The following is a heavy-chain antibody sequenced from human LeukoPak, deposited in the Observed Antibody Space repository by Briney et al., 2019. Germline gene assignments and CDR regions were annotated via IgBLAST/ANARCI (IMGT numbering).Heavy chain of an antibody. Sequence: GGSLRPSCAVSGFTFSRHSMNWVRQAPGKGLEWVSYISSSGSTIYYADSVKGRFTISRDNAKNSLYLQMNSLRDEDTAVYYCTLYFYDSSGYPSFGYWGQGTLVTVSS. CDR2: ISSSGSTI. J-gene: IGHJ4*02. V-gene: IGHV3-48*02. D-gene: IGHD3-22*01. CDR3: TLYFYDSSGYPSFGY. CDR1: GFTFSRHS.